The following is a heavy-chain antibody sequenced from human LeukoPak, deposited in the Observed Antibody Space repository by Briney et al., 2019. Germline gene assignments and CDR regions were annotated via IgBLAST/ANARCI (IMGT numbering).Heavy chain of an antibody. Sequence: SETLSLTCTVSGGSISSSSYYWGWIRQPPGKGLEWIGSIYYSGSTYYNPSLKSRVSMSVDTSKNQFSLKLGSVTAADTAVYYCANMGYSYAPGLFDPWGQGTLVTVSS. CDR3: ANMGYSYAPGLFDP. CDR1: GGSISSSSYY. CDR2: IYYSGST. D-gene: IGHD5-18*01. J-gene: IGHJ5*02. V-gene: IGHV4-39*07.